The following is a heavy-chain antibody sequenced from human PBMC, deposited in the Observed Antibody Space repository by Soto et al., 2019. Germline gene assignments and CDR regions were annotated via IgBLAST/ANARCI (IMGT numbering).Heavy chain of an antibody. D-gene: IGHD3-3*01. CDR3: ARDGLTYYDFWSGTRGMDV. CDR2: IYTSGST. V-gene: IGHV4-4*07. CDR1: GGSISSYY. J-gene: IGHJ6*02. Sequence: SETLSLTCTVSGGSISSYYWSWIRQPAGKGLEWIGRIYTSGSTNYNPSLKSRVTMSVDTSKNQFSLKLSSVTAADTAVYYCARDGLTYYDFWSGTRGMDVWGQGTTVTVSS.